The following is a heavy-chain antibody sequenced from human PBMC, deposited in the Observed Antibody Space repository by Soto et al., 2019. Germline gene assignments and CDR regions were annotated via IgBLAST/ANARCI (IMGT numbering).Heavy chain of an antibody. V-gene: IGHV4-34*01. J-gene: IGHJ3*02. CDR1: GGSFSGYY. CDR3: ARLIAAAYAFDI. D-gene: IGHD6-25*01. Sequence: SETLSLTCAVYGGSFSGYYWSWIRQPPGKGPEWIGEINHSGSTNYNPSLKSRVTISVDTSKNQFSLKLSSVTAADTAVYYCARLIAAAYAFDIWGQGTMVTVSS. CDR2: INHSGST.